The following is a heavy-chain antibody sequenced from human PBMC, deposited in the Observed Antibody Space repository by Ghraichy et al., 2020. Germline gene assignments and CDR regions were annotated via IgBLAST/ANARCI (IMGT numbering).Heavy chain of an antibody. CDR3: AKDKTSSPFYWYIDL. Sequence: GGSLRLSCVGSGFSFDDYAIHWVRQAPGKGLEWVSGISWNSASIGYVDSVKGRFIISRDNGQNSLYLEMHSLRDEDTAVYYCAKDKTSSPFYWYIDLWGRGTLVTVSS. CDR1: GFSFDDYA. V-gene: IGHV3-9*01. J-gene: IGHJ2*01. D-gene: IGHD2-2*01. CDR2: ISWNSASI.